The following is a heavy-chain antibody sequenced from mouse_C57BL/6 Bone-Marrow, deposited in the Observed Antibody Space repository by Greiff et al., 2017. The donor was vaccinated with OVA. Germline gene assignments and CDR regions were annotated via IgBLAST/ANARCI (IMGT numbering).Heavy chain of an antibody. CDR3: TRDSSGPYAMDY. CDR1: GYTFTDYE. Sequence: VQLHQSGAELVRPGASVTLSCKASGYTFTDYEMHWVKQTPVHGLEWIGAIDPETGGTAYNQKFKGKAILTADKSSSTAYMELRSLTSEDSAIYYCTRDSSGPYAMDYWGQGTSVTVSS. V-gene: IGHV1-15*01. D-gene: IGHD3-2*02. J-gene: IGHJ4*01. CDR2: IDPETGGT.